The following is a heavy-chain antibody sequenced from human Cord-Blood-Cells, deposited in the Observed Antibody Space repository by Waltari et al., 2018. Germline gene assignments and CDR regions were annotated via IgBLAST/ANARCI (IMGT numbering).Heavy chain of an antibody. CDR1: GFPVSSHW. V-gene: IGHV3-7*01. CDR2: IRQEGSAK. D-gene: IGHD6-6*01. Sequence: EVQLVESGGGLVQPVGSLSLSCAASGFPVSSHWLSWVRQAPGKGLEWVANIRQEGSAKYYVDSVKGRITISRHNAKNSLYLQMNSLRAEDTAVYYCARNTWQLVHYWGQGTLVTVSS. J-gene: IGHJ4*02. CDR3: ARNTWQLVHY.